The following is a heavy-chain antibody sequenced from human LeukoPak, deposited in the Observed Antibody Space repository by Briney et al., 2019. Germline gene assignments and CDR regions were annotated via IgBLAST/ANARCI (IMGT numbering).Heavy chain of an antibody. Sequence: SETLSLTCTVSGGSISSSSYYWGWIRQPPGTGLDWIGSISYSGSTYYNPSLKSRVTISVDTSKNQFSLKLSSVTAADTAVYYCARDLREFARRFDYWGQGTLVTVSS. V-gene: IGHV4-39*07. D-gene: IGHD3-10*01. CDR1: GGSISSSSYY. CDR2: ISYSGST. J-gene: IGHJ4*02. CDR3: ARDLREFARRFDY.